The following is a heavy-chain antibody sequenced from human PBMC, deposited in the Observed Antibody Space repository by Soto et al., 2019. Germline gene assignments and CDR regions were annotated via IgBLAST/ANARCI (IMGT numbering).Heavy chain of an antibody. Sequence: SETLSLTCTVSGGSISSGDYYWSWIRQPPGKGLEWIGYLYYSGSTYYNPSLKSRVTISVDTSKNQSSLKLSSVTPADTAVDYCGTDRLLFDYYYYYGMDVWGQGTTVTVSS. J-gene: IGHJ6*02. CDR3: GTDRLLFDYYYYYGMDV. CDR2: LYYSGST. D-gene: IGHD2-21*02. CDR1: GGSISSGDYY. V-gene: IGHV4-30-4*01.